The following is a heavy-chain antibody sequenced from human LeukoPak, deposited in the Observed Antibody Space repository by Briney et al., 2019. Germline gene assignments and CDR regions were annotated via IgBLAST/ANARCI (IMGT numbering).Heavy chain of an antibody. V-gene: IGHV3-74*01. CDR3: ARDLNWGQVDY. Sequence: GGSLTLSCAASGFTFSGHWMYWLRQAPGKGLAWVSRINGDGSATNYPGSMKGRFTISRDNARNIVYLQMNSLREDDTAVYYCARDLNWGQVDYWGQGTLVTVSS. CDR1: GFTFSGHW. J-gene: IGHJ4*02. CDR2: INGDGSAT. D-gene: IGHD7-27*01.